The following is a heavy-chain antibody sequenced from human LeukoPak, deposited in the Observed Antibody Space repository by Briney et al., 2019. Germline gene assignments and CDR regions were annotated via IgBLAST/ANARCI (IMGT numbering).Heavy chain of an antibody. V-gene: IGHV1-69*05. CDR1: GGTFSSYA. D-gene: IGHD3-22*01. CDR3: ASRNYYDSSGPFDY. CDR2: IIPIFGTA. Sequence: SVMVSCKASGGTFSSYAISWVRQAPGQGLEWMGGIIPIFGTANYAQKFQGRVTITTDESTSTAYMELSSLRSEDTAVYYCASRNYYDSSGPFDYWGQGTLVTVSS. J-gene: IGHJ4*02.